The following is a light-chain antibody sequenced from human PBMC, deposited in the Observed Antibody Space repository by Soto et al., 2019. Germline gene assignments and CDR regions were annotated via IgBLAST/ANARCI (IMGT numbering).Light chain of an antibody. CDR1: QSVSSSY. J-gene: IGKJ1*01. CDR2: GAS. V-gene: IGKV3-20*01. Sequence: EIVLTQSPGTLSLSPGERATLSCRASQSVSSSYLAWYQQKPGQAPRLLIYGASSRATGIPDRFSGSGSGTEFTLPISRTEPEDFAGYYLPQYGSPWTFGQGTKVEIK. CDR3: PQYGSPWT.